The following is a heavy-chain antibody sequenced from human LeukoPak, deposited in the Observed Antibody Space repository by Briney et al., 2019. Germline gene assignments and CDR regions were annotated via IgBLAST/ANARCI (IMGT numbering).Heavy chain of an antibody. CDR3: ARLGDSSSRLYYFDY. CDR2: FHYSGST. D-gene: IGHD6-6*01. J-gene: IGHJ4*02. CDR1: GGSISSYY. V-gene: IGHV4-59*08. Sequence: SETLSLTCTASGGSISSYYWSWIRQPPGKGLEWIGYFHYSGSTNYNPSLKSRVTISVDTSKHQFSLKLSSVTAADTAVYYCARLGDSSSRLYYFDYWGQGTLVTVSS.